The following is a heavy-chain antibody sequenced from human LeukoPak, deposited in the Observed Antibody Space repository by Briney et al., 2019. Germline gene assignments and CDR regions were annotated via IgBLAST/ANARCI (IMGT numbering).Heavy chain of an antibody. D-gene: IGHD3-22*01. Sequence: SQTLSLTCTVSGGSISSSSYYWSWIRQPPGKGLEWLGRIYTSGSTNYNPSLKSRVTISVDTSKNQFSLQLSSVTAADTAVYYCARSLSSGYYYFDYWGQGTLVTVSS. J-gene: IGHJ4*02. CDR2: IYTSGST. CDR3: ARSLSSGYYYFDY. CDR1: GGSISSSSYY. V-gene: IGHV4-61*02.